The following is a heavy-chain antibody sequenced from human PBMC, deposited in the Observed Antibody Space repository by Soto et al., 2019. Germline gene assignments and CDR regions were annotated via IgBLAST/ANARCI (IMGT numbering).Heavy chain of an antibody. D-gene: IGHD6-19*01. J-gene: IGHJ4*02. V-gene: IGHV4-59*01. Sequence: SETLSLTCTVSGGSITDNYWSWIRQPPGKTLEWIGYTHHSGDTSYNSSLQSRVTMSVDMSRNQFSLKVRSVTAADTAVYFCARGGWSLDFWGQGVLVTVSS. CDR2: THHSGDT. CDR3: ARGGWSLDF. CDR1: GGSITDNY.